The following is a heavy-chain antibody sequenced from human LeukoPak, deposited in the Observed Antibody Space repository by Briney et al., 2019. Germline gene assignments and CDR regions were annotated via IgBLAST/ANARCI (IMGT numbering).Heavy chain of an antibody. J-gene: IGHJ4*02. Sequence: GGSLRLSCAASGFTVSTNYMTWVRQAPGKGLEWVSVIYSGGSTYYADSVKGRFTISRDNSKKMLYLQMNSLRAEDTAVYYCARGWVLATGAFDIWGQGTLVTVSS. CDR3: ARGWVLATGAFDI. CDR2: IYSGGST. V-gene: IGHV3-53*01. CDR1: GFTVSTNY. D-gene: IGHD2-8*02.